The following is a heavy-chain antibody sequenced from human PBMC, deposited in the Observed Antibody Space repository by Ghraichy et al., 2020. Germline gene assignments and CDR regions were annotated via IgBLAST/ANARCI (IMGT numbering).Heavy chain of an antibody. CDR1: GFTFSSYA. V-gene: IGHV3-23*01. J-gene: IGHJ6*02. CDR2: ISGSGGST. CDR3: AKVHCSSTSCYYYYYGMDV. D-gene: IGHD2-2*01. Sequence: GSLNISCAASGFTFSSYAMSWVRQAPGKGLEWVSAISGSGGSTYYADSVKGRFTISRDNSKNTLYLQMNSLRAEDTAVYYCAKVHCSSTSCYYYYYGMDVWGQGTTVTVSS.